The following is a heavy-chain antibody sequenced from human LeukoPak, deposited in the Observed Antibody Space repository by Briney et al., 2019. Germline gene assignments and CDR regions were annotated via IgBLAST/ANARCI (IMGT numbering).Heavy chain of an antibody. CDR1: GGSISSGGYY. CDR3: ARWSDPDFDY. CDR2: IYYSGST. Sequence: SETLSLTCTVSGGSISSGGYYWGWIPQHPGKGLEWIGYIYYSGSTYYNPSLKSRVTISVDTSKNQFSLKLSSVTAADTAVYYCARWSDPDFDYWGQGTLVTVSS. J-gene: IGHJ4*02. V-gene: IGHV4-31*03.